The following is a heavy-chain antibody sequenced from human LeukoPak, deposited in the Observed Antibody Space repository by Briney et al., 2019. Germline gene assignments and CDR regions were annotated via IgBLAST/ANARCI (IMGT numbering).Heavy chain of an antibody. V-gene: IGHV5-51*01. J-gene: IGHJ4*02. CDR3: ARYRYCSGGNCYGPDY. CDR2: IYPGDSDT. Sequence: KIGESLKISCKGSGYSLTRYYIGWVRQMPGKGLEWMGIIYPGDSDTRYSPSFQGQVTISADKSISTAYLQWSSLKASDTAMYYCARYRYCSGGNCYGPDYWGQGTLVTVSS. CDR1: GYSLTRYY. D-gene: IGHD2-15*01.